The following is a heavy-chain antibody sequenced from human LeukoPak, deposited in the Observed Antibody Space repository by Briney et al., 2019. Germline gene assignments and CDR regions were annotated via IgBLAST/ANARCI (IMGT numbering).Heavy chain of an antibody. D-gene: IGHD6-19*01. V-gene: IGHV3-53*01. CDR1: GLRVGSNL. Sequence: PGGSLRLSCAATGLRVGSNLMSWVRQAPGKGLEWVSVIYGGGSTYYAESVKGRFTISRDTPKNTLYLQMNSLRVEDTAVYYCASWPVGWYGEDSWGQGTLVTVSS. CDR2: IYGGGST. CDR3: ASWPVGWYGEDS. J-gene: IGHJ5*02.